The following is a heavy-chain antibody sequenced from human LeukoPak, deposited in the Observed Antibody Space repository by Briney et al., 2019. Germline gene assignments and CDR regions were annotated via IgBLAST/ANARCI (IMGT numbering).Heavy chain of an antibody. J-gene: IGHJ3*02. CDR1: GYSFTSYW. V-gene: IGHV5-51*01. CDR3: PSPSVGVITGNAFDI. CDR2: IYPGDSDT. D-gene: IGHD3-22*01. Sequence: GESLKISCKGSGYSFTSYWIGWVRQMPGKGLEWMGIIYPGDSDTRYSPSFQGQVTISADKSISTAYLQWSSLKASDTAMYYCPSPSVGVITGNAFDIWGQGTMVTVSS.